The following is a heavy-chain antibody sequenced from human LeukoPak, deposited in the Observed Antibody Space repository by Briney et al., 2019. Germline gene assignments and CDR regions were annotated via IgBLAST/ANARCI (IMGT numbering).Heavy chain of an antibody. CDR2: ISSSSSYI. V-gene: IGHV3-21*04. CDR1: GFTFSSYS. Sequence: GGSLRLSCAASGFTFSSYSMNWVRQAPGKGLEWVSSISSSSSYIYYADSVKGRFTISRDNAKNSLYLQMNSLRAEDTAVYYCARSITYYYDSSGYFDYWGQGTLVTVSS. J-gene: IGHJ4*02. D-gene: IGHD3-22*01. CDR3: ARSITYYYDSSGYFDY.